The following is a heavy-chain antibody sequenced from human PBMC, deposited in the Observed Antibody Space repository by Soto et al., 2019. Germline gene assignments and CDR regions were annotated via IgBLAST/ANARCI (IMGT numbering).Heavy chain of an antibody. Sequence: WWSLRLSCSASAFTFSSYTMNWCRQAPGKGLEWVSLISARGGSTYYADSVKGRFTISRDNSKNTLYLQMNSLRAEDTGVYYCARDPPNDKTQLDYGMDVWGQGTAVTVSS. V-gene: IGHV3-23*01. J-gene: IGHJ6*02. CDR1: AFTFSSYT. CDR2: ISARGGST. CDR3: ARDPPNDKTQLDYGMDV. D-gene: IGHD2-2*01.